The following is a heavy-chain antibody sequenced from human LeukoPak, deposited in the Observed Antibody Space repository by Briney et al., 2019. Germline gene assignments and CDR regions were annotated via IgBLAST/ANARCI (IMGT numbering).Heavy chain of an antibody. Sequence: SETLSLTCTVSGGSINSYYWSWIRQPAGKGLEWIGRIYSSGSTNYNPSLKSRPTMSLDTSKNQLSLKLSSVTAADTAVYYCARESFWNGYFAWFDPWGQGTLATVSS. CDR3: ARESFWNGYFAWFDP. J-gene: IGHJ5*02. CDR2: IYSSGST. V-gene: IGHV4-4*07. CDR1: GGSINSYY. D-gene: IGHD3-3*01.